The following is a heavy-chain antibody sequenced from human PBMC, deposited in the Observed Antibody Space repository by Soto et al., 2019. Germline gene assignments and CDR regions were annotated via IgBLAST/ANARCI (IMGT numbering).Heavy chain of an antibody. CDR2: INHSGST. CDR1: GGSFSGYY. D-gene: IGHD4-17*01. Sequence: QVQLQQWGAGLLKPSETLSLTCAVYGGSFSGYYWSWIRQPPGKGLEWIGEINHSGSTNYNPSLKSRVTISVDTSKNQFSLKLSSVTAADTAVYYCARSGSDYGDYGGIWFDPWGQGTLVTVSS. J-gene: IGHJ5*02. V-gene: IGHV4-34*01. CDR3: ARSGSDYGDYGGIWFDP.